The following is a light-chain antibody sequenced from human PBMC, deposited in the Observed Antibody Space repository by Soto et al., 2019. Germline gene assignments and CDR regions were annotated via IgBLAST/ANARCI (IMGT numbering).Light chain of an antibody. J-gene: IGLJ1*01. Sequence: QSVLAQPASVSGSPGQSITISCTGTSSDVGGYDYVSWYQLHPGKAPKLMVFEVNNRPSGVSYRFSGSKSGNTASLTISGLQAEYEADYFCSSYSISTAYLFGTGTNVTAL. CDR2: EVN. CDR3: SSYSISTAYL. CDR1: SSDVGGYDY. V-gene: IGLV2-14*01.